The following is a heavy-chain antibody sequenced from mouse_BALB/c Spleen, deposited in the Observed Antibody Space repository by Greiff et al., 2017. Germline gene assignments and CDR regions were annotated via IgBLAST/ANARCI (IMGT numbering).Heavy chain of an antibody. CDR1: GYAFSSYW. V-gene: IGHV1-80*01. J-gene: IGHJ3*01. D-gene: IGHD1-1*01. CDR3: ARPYYGSSYWFAY. CDR2: IYPGDGDT. Sequence: QVQLKESGAELVRPGSSVKISCKASGYAFSSYWMNWVKQRPGQGLEWIGQIYPGDGDTNYNGKFKGKATLTADKSSSTAYMQLSSLTSEDSAVYFCARPYYGSSYWFAYWGQGTLVTVSA.